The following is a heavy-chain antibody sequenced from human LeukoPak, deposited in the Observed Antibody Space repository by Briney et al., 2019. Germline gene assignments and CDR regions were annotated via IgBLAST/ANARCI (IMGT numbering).Heavy chain of an antibody. D-gene: IGHD2-15*01. CDR1: GGSISTHY. CDR2: IYYSGNT. CDR3: ARPYCSGGRCYRGAFDI. Sequence: PSGTLPLTCTVSGGSISTHYWSWLRQPPGKGLEWIGYIYYSGNTNYNPSLKSRLTISVDTSNNQFSLKLSSVTAADAAMYYRARPYCSGGRCYRGAFDIWRQGTMVTVST. V-gene: IGHV4-59*11. J-gene: IGHJ3*02.